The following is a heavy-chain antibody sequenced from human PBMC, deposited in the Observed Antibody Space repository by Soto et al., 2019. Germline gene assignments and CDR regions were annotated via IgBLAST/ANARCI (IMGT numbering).Heavy chain of an antibody. Sequence: QVQLVQSGAEVKKPGASVKVSCKASGYTFTGYYMHWVRQAPGQGLEWMGWINPNSGGTNYAQKFQGRVTMTRDTAISTAYMELSRLRSDDTAVYYCARAPVITMLRGVLPYYYGMDVWGQGTTVTVSS. D-gene: IGHD3-10*01. CDR1: GYTFTGYY. V-gene: IGHV1-2*02. CDR3: ARAPVITMLRGVLPYYYGMDV. CDR2: INPNSGGT. J-gene: IGHJ6*02.